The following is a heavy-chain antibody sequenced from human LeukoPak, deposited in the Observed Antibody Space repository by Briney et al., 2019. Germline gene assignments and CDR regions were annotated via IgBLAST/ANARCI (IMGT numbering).Heavy chain of an antibody. CDR3: AARVVAATAPGDY. CDR1: GGSFSGYY. V-gene: IGHV4-34*01. D-gene: IGHD2-15*01. CDR2: INHSGST. J-gene: IGHJ4*02. Sequence: SETLSLTCAVYGGSFSGYYWSWIRQPPGKGLEWIGEINHSGSTNYNPSLKSRVTISVDTSKSQFSLKLSSVTAADTAVYYCAARVVAATAPGDYWGQGTLVTVSS.